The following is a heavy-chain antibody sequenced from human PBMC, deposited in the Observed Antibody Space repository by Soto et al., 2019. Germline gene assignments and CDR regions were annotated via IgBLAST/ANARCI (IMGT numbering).Heavy chain of an antibody. J-gene: IGHJ5*02. CDR1: GYTFTSYA. V-gene: IGHV1-3*01. Sequence: ASVKVSCKASGYTFTSYAMHWVRQAPGQRLEWMGWINAGNGNTKYSQKFQGRVTITADKSTSTAYMELSSLRSEDTAVYCCARDTPRYCSGGSCLNWFDPWGQGTLVTVSS. D-gene: IGHD2-15*01. CDR2: INAGNGNT. CDR3: ARDTPRYCSGGSCLNWFDP.